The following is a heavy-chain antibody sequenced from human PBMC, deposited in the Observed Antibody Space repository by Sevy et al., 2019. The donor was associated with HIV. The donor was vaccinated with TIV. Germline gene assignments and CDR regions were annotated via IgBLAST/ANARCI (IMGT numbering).Heavy chain of an antibody. D-gene: IGHD2-2*02. V-gene: IGHV4-34*01. J-gene: IGHJ6*02. Sequence: SETLSLTCAVYGGSFSGYYWSWIRQPPGKGLEWIGEINHSGSTNYNPSLKSRVTISVDTPKNQFSLKLSSVTAADTAVYYCARGPTGYCSSTSCYRYYGMDVWGQGTTVTVSS. CDR3: ARGPTGYCSSTSCYRYYGMDV. CDR1: GGSFSGYY. CDR2: INHSGST.